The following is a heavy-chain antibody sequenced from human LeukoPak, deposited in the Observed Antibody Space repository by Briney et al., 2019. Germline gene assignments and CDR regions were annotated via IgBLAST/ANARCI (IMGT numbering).Heavy chain of an antibody. J-gene: IGHJ4*02. CDR2: IKQDGSEK. CDR1: GFTFSSYW. CDR3: ARAADLYYFDY. Sequence: PGRSLRLSCAASGFTFSSYWMSWVRQAPGKGLEWVANIKQDGSEKYYVDSVKGRFTISRDNAKNSLYLQMNSLRAEDTAVYYCARAADLYYFDYWGQGTLVTVSS. V-gene: IGHV3-7*01.